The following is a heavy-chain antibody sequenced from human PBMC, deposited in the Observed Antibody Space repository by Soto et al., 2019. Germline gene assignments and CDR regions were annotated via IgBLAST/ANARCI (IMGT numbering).Heavy chain of an antibody. CDR1: GYTLTRYY. V-gene: IGHV1-2*02. CDR2: INPNSGGT. CDR3: ARDQATVTSYYYYGMDV. Sequence: ASMKVSCKGSGYTLTRYYIHWVRQALGQGLEWMGWINPNSGGTNYAQKFQGRVTMTRDTSISTAYMELSRLRSDDTAVYYCARDQATVTSYYYYGMDVWGQGTTVTVSS. D-gene: IGHD4-4*01. J-gene: IGHJ6*02.